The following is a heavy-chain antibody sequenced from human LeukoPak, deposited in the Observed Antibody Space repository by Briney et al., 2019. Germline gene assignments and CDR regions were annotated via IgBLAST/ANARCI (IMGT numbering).Heavy chain of an antibody. Sequence: SETLSLTCTVSGGSISSYYWSWIRQPPGKGLEWIGYIYYSGSTNYNPSLKSRVTISVDTSKNQFSLNLNSVTAADTAVYYCARAVAYGIDTGYFDYWGQGTLVTVSS. V-gene: IGHV4-59*01. CDR2: IYYSGST. J-gene: IGHJ4*02. CDR3: ARAVAYGIDTGYFDY. CDR1: GGSISSYY. D-gene: IGHD2-8*02.